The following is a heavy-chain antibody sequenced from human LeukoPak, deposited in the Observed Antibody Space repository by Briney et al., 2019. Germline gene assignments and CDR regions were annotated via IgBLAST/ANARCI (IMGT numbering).Heavy chain of an antibody. CDR1: GASMSSDGYY. CDR3: ASAGHCANGVCRNWFGP. D-gene: IGHD2-8*01. Sequence: SETLSLTCNVSGASMSSDGYYWNWIRQPAGKGLEWIGRIYSGGSTNYNPSLKSRVTLSVHTSKNRLSLKLSYVTAADTAVYYCASAGHCANGVCRNWFGPWGQGILVTVSS. CDR2: IYSGGST. J-gene: IGHJ5*02. V-gene: IGHV4-61*02.